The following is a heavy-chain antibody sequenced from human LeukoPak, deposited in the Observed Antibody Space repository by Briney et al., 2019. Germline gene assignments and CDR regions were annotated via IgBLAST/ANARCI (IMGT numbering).Heavy chain of an antibody. CDR1: GFTFSRYE. CDR3: ARGRRASGSLYMDV. D-gene: IGHD3-10*01. CDR2: ISSSGSTT. J-gene: IGHJ6*03. Sequence: AGGSLRLSCAASGFTFSRYEMNWVRQAPGKGLEWVSYISSSGSTTFYSDSVKGRFTISRDNAKNSLYLQMNTLRAEDMAAYYCARGRRASGSLYMDVWGKGTTVTMSS. V-gene: IGHV3-48*03.